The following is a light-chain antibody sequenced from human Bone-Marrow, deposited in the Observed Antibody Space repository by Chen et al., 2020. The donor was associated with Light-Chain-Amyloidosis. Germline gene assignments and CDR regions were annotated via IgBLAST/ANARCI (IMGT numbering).Light chain of an antibody. V-gene: IGLV3-21*02. CDR3: QVWDRSSDRPV. J-gene: IGLJ3*02. CDR2: DDS. Sequence: SYVLPQPSSVSVAPGQTPPIAWGGNNIGATSVHWYQQTPGQAPRLVVYDDSDRPSGIPERLAGSNSGNTATLTISRVEAGDEADYYCQVWDRSSDRPVFGGGTKLTVL. CDR1: NIGATS.